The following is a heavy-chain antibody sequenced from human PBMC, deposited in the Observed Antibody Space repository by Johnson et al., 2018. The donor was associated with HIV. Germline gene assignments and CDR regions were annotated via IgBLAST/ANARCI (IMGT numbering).Heavy chain of an antibody. CDR3: AKGIMITFGVVIVKPHAFDI. Sequence: QVQLVESGGGLVKPGGSLRLSCAASGFTFSDYYMSWIRQAPGKGLEWVSYISSSGSTIYYADSVKGRFTISRDNSKNSLYLQMNSLRTEDTALYYCAKGIMITFGVVIVKPHAFDIWGQGTMVTVSS. D-gene: IGHD3-16*02. CDR2: ISSSGSTI. CDR1: GFTFSDYY. V-gene: IGHV3-11*01. J-gene: IGHJ3*02.